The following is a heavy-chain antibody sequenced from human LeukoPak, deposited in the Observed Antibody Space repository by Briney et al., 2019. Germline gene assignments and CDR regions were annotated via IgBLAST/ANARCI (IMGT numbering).Heavy chain of an antibody. V-gene: IGHV3-21*01. D-gene: IGHD3-10*02. CDR3: AELGITMIGGV. Sequence: GGSLRLSCAASGFTFSSYSMNWVRQAPGKGLEWVSSISSSSSYIHYADSVKGRFTISRDNAKNSLYLQMNSLRAEDTAVYYCAELGITMIGGVWGKGTTVTISS. J-gene: IGHJ6*04. CDR1: GFTFSSYS. CDR2: ISSSSSYI.